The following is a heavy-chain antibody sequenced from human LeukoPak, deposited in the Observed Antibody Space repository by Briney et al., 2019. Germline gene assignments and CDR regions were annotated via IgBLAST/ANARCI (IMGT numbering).Heavy chain of an antibody. CDR1: GFTFSSYA. CDR2: ISGSGGST. CDR3: AKVMGRELRLYYFDY. D-gene: IGHD1-26*01. Sequence: SGGSLRLSCAASGFTFSSYAMSWVRQAPGKGLEWVSAISGSGGSTYYADSVRGRFTISRDNSKNTLYLQMNSLGAEDTAVYYCAKVMGRELRLYYFDYWGQGTLVTVSS. V-gene: IGHV3-23*01. J-gene: IGHJ4*02.